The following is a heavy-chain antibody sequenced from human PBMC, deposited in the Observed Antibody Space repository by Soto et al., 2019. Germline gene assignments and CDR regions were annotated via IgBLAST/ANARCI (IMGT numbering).Heavy chain of an antibody. Sequence: ASVKVSCKVSGYTLSELSMHWVRQAPGKGLEWMGSFDPEDDETIYAQNFQGRVTMTEDTSTDTAYMELSSLRSDDTAVYYCATDHPPTVATRSYFAHWGQGTLVTVSS. CDR3: ATDHPPTVATRSYFAH. D-gene: IGHD4-17*01. J-gene: IGHJ4*02. CDR2: FDPEDDET. CDR1: GYTLSELS. V-gene: IGHV1-24*01.